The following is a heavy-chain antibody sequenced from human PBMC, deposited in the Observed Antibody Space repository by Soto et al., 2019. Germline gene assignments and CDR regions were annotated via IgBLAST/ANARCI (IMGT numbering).Heavy chain of an antibody. Sequence: QVQLQQWGAGLLKPSETLSITCAVYGGSFSGYYWSWIRQPPGKGLEWIGEINHSGSTNYNPSLKSRVTISVDTSKNQFSLKLSSVTAADTAVYYCARDDYSKPRIYYGMDVWGQGTTVTVS. V-gene: IGHV4-34*01. CDR3: ARDDYSKPRIYYGMDV. CDR1: GGSFSGYY. CDR2: INHSGST. J-gene: IGHJ6*02. D-gene: IGHD4-4*01.